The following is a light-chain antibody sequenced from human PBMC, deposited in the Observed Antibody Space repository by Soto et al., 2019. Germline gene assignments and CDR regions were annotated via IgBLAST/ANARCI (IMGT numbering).Light chain of an antibody. J-gene: IGKJ1*01. CDR1: QSVSSY. V-gene: IGKV3-11*01. CDR3: QQRSNWPPWT. CDR2: DAS. Sequence: EIVVTQSPATLPLSPGERVTLSCRASQSVSSYLAWYQQKPGQAPRLLICDASNRATGIPARFSGSGSGTDLPLTISSLEPEDFAVYYCQQRSNWPPWTFGQGTKVEIK.